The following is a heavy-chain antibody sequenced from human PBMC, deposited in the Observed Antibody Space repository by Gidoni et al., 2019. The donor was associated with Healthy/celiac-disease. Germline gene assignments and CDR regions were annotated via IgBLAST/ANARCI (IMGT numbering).Heavy chain of an antibody. D-gene: IGHD2-15*01. CDR3: ARERGGRVGYYYGMDV. CDR2: MNPSGGST. J-gene: IGHJ6*02. Sequence: QVQLVQSGAEVKKPGASVKVSYKASGYTFTRQYMHWVRQAPGQGLEWMGIMNPSGGSTNYAQKFQGRVTMTRDTSTSTVYMELSSLRSEDTAVYYCARERGGRVGYYYGMDVWGQGTTVTVS. CDR1: GYTFTRQY. V-gene: IGHV1-46*01.